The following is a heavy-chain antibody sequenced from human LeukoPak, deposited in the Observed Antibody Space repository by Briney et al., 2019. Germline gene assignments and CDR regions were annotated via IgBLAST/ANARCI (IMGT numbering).Heavy chain of an antibody. CDR3: ARAGYCSSTSCIRFDY. J-gene: IGHJ4*02. D-gene: IGHD2-2*01. CDR2: IIPILGIA. Sequence: SVKVSCKASGGTFSSYAISWVRQAPGQGLGWMGRIIPILGIASYAQKFQGRVTITADKSTSTAYMELSSLRSEDTAVYYCARAGYCSSTSCIRFDYWGQGTLVTVSS. V-gene: IGHV1-69*04. CDR1: GGTFSSYA.